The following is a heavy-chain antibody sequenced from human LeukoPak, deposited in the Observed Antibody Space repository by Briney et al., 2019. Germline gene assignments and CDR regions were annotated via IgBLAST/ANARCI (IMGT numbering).Heavy chain of an antibody. V-gene: IGHV4-39*07. CDR2: IYYSGST. CDR1: GGSISSSSYY. J-gene: IGHJ3*02. Sequence: SETLSLTCTVSGGSISSSSYYWGWIRQPPGKGLEWIGSIYYSGSTNYNPSLKSRVTISVDRSKNQFSLKLSSVTAADTAVYYCARAGDLIVVAMGAFDIWGQGTMVTVSS. CDR3: ARAGDLIVVAMGAFDI. D-gene: IGHD2-15*01.